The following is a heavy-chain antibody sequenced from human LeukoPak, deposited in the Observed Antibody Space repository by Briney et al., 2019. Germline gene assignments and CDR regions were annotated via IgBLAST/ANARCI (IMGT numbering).Heavy chain of an antibody. D-gene: IGHD2-2*01. V-gene: IGHV4-39*01. CDR2: IYHSGST. J-gene: IGHJ4*02. CDR1: DGSISSSSYY. CDR3: PRLLRRVVPAAGDS. Sequence: SETLSLTCTVSDGSISSSSYYWGWIRQPPGKGLEWIGSIYHSGSTYYNPSLKSRVTISVETSKKQVALKRSSVTAAGSAMYYCPRLLRRVVPAAGDSGAQEPLVPVSS.